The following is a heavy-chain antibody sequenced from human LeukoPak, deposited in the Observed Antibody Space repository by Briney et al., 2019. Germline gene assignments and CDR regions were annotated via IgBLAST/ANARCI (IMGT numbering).Heavy chain of an antibody. CDR2: MSGSGGSI. D-gene: IGHD5-24*01. Sequence: PGGPLRLSCAASGFTFSSYVMSWVRQAPGKGLEWVSAMSGSGGSIYYADSVKGRFTISRDKSKNTLYLQMNSLRAEDTAVYYCAKDRDGYKRGYDYWGQGILVTVSS. CDR3: AKDRDGYKRGYDY. V-gene: IGHV3-23*01. CDR1: GFTFSSYV. J-gene: IGHJ4*02.